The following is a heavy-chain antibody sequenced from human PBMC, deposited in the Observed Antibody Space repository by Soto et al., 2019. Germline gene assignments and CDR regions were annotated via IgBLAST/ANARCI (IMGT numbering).Heavy chain of an antibody. CDR1: GGSISSGGYY. CDR3: ARNCVYYYYGMDV. V-gene: IGHV4-31*03. D-gene: IGHD1-1*01. J-gene: IGHJ6*02. CDR2: IYYSGST. Sequence: PSETLSLTCPFSGGSISSGGYYWSWVRQHPVKGLEGIGYIYYSGSTYYNPSLKSRVTISVDTSKNQFSLKLSSVTAADTAVYYCARNCVYYYYGMDVWGQGTTVTVSS.